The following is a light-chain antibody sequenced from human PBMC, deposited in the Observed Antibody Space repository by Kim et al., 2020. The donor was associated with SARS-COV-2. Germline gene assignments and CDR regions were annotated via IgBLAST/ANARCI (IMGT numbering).Light chain of an antibody. Sequence: EIMMTQSPATLSVSPGERATLSCRASQSVSSKLAWFQQKPGQAPRLLIYGASTRATGIPARFSGSGSETEFTLTISSLQSEDFAVYYCQQYNNWPRTFGQGTKVDIK. CDR1: QSVSSK. J-gene: IGKJ1*01. CDR2: GAS. V-gene: IGKV3-15*01. CDR3: QQYNNWPRT.